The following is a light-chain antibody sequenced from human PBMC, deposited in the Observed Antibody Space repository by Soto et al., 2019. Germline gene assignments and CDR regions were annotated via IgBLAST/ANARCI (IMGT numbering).Light chain of an antibody. Sequence: QSALTQPRSVSGSPGQSVTISCTGTSSDVGGYNYVSWYQQHPGKAPKLMIYDVNKRPSGVPDRFSGSKSGNTASLTVSGLQADDEADYYCTSYAGGNILVFGGGTKVTVL. CDR1: SSDVGGYNY. CDR2: DVN. CDR3: TSYAGGNILV. J-gene: IGLJ2*01. V-gene: IGLV2-11*01.